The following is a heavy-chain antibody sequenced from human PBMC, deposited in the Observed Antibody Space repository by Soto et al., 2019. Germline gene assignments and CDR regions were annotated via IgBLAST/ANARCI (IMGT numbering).Heavy chain of an antibody. CDR2: IYPGDSDT. Sequence: EMQLVQTGAEVKKPGESLKISCKGSGYSFTSYWIGWVRQMPGKGLEWMGIIYPGDSDTRYSPSFQGQVTISADKSISTAYLQWSSLKASDTAMYYCARTYDILTSYSYYYYGMDVWGQGTTVTVSS. CDR1: GYSFTSYW. CDR3: ARTYDILTSYSYYYYGMDV. V-gene: IGHV5-51*01. D-gene: IGHD3-9*01. J-gene: IGHJ6*02.